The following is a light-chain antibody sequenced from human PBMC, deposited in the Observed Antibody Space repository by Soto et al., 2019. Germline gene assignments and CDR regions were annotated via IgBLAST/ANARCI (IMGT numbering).Light chain of an antibody. V-gene: IGKV3-15*01. J-gene: IGKJ4*01. CDR3: QQYNTWSPLT. CDR1: QSVSNN. CDR2: GAS. Sequence: EIVMTQSPATLSVSPGERATLSCRASQSVSNNLAWYQQKPGQAPRLLIYGASTRATGIPARFSGSGSGTEVTLTISSLQSEDFAVYYCQQYNTWSPLTFGGGTKVEPK.